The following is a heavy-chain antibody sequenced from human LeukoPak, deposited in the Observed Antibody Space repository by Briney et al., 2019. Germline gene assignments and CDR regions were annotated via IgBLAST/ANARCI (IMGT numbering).Heavy chain of an antibody. Sequence: ASVKVSCKVSGYTLNDLSMHWVRQTPGKGLEWMGGFDPEQDDPIYAPKFQGRVTMTEDTSSDTGYLALSNLRSGDTAVYYCAAGRAYDIFPLEYWGQGTLVTVSS. V-gene: IGHV1-24*01. CDR1: GYTLNDLS. D-gene: IGHD3-16*01. CDR3: AAGRAYDIFPLEY. CDR2: FDPEQDDP. J-gene: IGHJ4*02.